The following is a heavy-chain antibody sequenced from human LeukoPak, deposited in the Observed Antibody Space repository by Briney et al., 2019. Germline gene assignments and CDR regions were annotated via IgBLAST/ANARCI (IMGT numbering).Heavy chain of an antibody. V-gene: IGHV3-53*01. CDR3: ARCGGDCLYWYFDL. CDR2: IYSGGTT. CDR1: GFTFSSYA. Sequence: GGSLRLSCAASGFTFSSYAVTWVRQAPGKGLEWVSAIYSGGTTYYADSVKGRFTISRDNPKNTLYLQMNSLRAEDTAVYYCARCGGDCLYWYFDLWGRGTLVTVSS. D-gene: IGHD2-21*02. J-gene: IGHJ2*01.